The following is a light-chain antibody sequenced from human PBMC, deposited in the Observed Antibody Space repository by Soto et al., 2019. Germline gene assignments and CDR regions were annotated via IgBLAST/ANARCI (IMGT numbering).Light chain of an antibody. V-gene: IGKV3-11*01. CDR2: DAS. CDR1: QSVSSY. J-gene: IGKJ4*01. CDR3: QQRSNWPPRVT. Sequence: EIVLTHSPATLSLSPGERATLSCRASQSVSSYLAWYQQKPGQAPRLLIYDASNRATGIPARFSGSGSGTDFTLTISSLEPEDFAVYYCQQRSNWPPRVTFGGGTKVDIK.